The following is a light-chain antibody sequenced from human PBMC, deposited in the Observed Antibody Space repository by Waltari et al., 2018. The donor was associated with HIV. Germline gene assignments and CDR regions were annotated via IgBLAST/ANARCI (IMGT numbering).Light chain of an antibody. J-gene: IGLJ3*02. CDR2: EAI. Sequence: QSALTQPASVSGSPGQSITISCTGPSSAVGNYNLVSWYQQYPVKAPKLIIYEAIKRPSGVSNRIAGTKSGNTASLTISGLQAEDEADYYCCSYGGSSTWVFGGGTKVTVL. V-gene: IGLV2-23*01. CDR3: CSYGGSSTWV. CDR1: SSAVGNYNL.